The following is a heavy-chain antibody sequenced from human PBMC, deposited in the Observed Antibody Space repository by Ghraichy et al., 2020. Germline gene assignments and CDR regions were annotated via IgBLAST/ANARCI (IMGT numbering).Heavy chain of an antibody. CDR2: IKGDGSDK. CDR1: GFTFRNYY. V-gene: IGHV3-7*03. D-gene: IGHD2-15*01. CDR3: ARELGYCSGGSCQSDSDY. J-gene: IGHJ4*02. Sequence: GGSLRLSCAASGFTFRNYYMTWVRQAPGKGLEWVANIKGDGSDKFYVDSVKGRFIISRDNAKNLVYLQMNSLRAEDTAVYYCARELGYCSGGSCQSDSDYWGQGTLVTVSS.